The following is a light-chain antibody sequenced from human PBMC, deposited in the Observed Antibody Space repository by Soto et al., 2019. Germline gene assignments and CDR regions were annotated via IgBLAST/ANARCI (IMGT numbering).Light chain of an antibody. CDR2: GAS. Sequence: EIVMTQSPAPLSVSPGERATLSCRASQSVSSNLAWYQQKPGQAPRILIYGASTRATGIPARCSGGGSGTESTLTISSLHSEYVAVYYCQQRSNSITLGQGTRLEIK. CDR1: QSVSSN. J-gene: IGKJ5*01. CDR3: QQRSNSIT. V-gene: IGKV3-15*01.